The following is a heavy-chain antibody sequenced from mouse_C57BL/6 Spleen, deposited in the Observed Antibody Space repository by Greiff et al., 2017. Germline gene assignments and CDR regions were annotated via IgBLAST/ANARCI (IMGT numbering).Heavy chain of an antibody. D-gene: IGHD2-4*01. Sequence: VQLQQSGPGLVQPSQSLSITCTVSGFSLTSYGVHWVRQPPGKGLEWLGVIWSGGRTDYNAAFISRLSSSKDNSKIQVFFKMNSLQADDTSIYYCAQSHYDYDVYYFAYWGQGPTLTVSS. CDR2: IWSGGRT. CDR3: AQSHYDYDVYYFAY. V-gene: IGHV2-4*01. J-gene: IGHJ2*01. CDR1: GFSLTSYG.